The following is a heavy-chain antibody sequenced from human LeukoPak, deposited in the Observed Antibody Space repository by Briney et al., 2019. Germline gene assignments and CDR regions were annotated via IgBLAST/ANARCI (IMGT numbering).Heavy chain of an antibody. CDR2: MNHSGGA. J-gene: IGHJ4*02. CDR3: ARGLQQMAQTRSDYFDS. CDR1: GGSFSGYH. Sequence: PSETLFLTCAVYGGSFSGYHWGWIRQPPGKGLEWIGEMNHSGGANHNPSLKSRVAISVDTSKNQFSLKLTSVTAADTAVYFCARGLQQMAQTRSDYFDSWGQGTLVTVSS. D-gene: IGHD6-13*01. V-gene: IGHV4-34*01.